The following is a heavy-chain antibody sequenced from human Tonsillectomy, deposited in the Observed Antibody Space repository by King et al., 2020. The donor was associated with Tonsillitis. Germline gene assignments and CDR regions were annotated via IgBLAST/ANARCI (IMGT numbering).Heavy chain of an antibody. Sequence: VQLVESGGGLVKPGGSLRLSCVASGFPFSKAWMNWVRQAPGKGLEWVGRIRNKNEGGTTDYDAAVKGRFTISRDDSQNTLYLQMNSLKTEDTAVYFCATDWGSGDSWGRAFDLWGQGTMVTVSS. CDR2: IRNKNEGGTT. J-gene: IGHJ3*01. V-gene: IGHV3-15*07. CDR3: ATDWGSGDSWGRAFDL. D-gene: IGHD3-22*01. CDR1: GFPFSKAW.